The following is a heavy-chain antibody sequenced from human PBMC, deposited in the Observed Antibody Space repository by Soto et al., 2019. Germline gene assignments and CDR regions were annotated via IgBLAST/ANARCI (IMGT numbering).Heavy chain of an antibody. V-gene: IGHV1-8*01. Sequence: ASVKVSCKASGYTFTSYDINWVRQATGQGLEWMGWMNPNSGNTGYAQKFQGRVTMTRNTSISTAYMELSSLRSEDTAVYYCASTSLGYCSSTSCYHFDYWGQGTLVTSPQ. J-gene: IGHJ4*02. CDR1: GYTFTSYD. CDR2: MNPNSGNT. CDR3: ASTSLGYCSSTSCYHFDY. D-gene: IGHD2-2*01.